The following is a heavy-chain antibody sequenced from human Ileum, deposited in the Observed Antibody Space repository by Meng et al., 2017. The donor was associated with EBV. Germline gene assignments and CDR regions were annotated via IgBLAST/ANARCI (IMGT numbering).Heavy chain of an antibody. Sequence: LQLQASGPGLVTPSETLALTCAFSGGSISSSSYYWAWIRQPPGEGLEWIGSVVYSGTTYYTSSLKSRVSISVDTSKNQFSLKLSSVTAADTAVYYCARHHHSPTFDYWGQGTLVTVSS. CDR3: ARHHHSPTFDY. CDR1: GGSISSSSYY. CDR2: VVYSGTT. D-gene: IGHD1-14*01. J-gene: IGHJ4*02. V-gene: IGHV4-39*01.